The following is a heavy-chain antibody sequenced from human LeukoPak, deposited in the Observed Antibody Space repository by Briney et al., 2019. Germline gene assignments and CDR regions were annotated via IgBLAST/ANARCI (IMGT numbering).Heavy chain of an antibody. CDR1: GGPISSGDYY. CDR3: ARNRWGITMVRGVSLDY. V-gene: IGHV4-39*07. J-gene: IGHJ4*02. Sequence: SETLSLTCTVSGGPISSGDYYWSWIRQPPGKGLEWIGEINHSGSTNYNPSLKSRVTISVDTSKNQSSLKLSSVTAADTAVYYCARNRWGITMVRGVSLDYWGQGTLVTVSS. CDR2: INHSGST. D-gene: IGHD3-10*01.